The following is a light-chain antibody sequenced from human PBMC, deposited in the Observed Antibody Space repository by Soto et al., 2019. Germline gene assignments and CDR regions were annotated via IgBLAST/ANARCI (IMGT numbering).Light chain of an antibody. Sequence: EVVMTQSPATVSVSPGEGVTLSCRASQTISNDLAWYQQTPCQAPRLLIYGASTRATGVPARFSGGGSVTEFTLAISSLQSEDFAFYYCQQNNKWPPVTFGGGTKVEIK. J-gene: IGKJ4*01. V-gene: IGKV3-15*01. CDR3: QQNNKWPPVT. CDR1: QTISND. CDR2: GAS.